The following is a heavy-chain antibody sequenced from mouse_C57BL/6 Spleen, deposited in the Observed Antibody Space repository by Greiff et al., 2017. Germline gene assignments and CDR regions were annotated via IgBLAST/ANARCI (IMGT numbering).Heavy chain of an antibody. CDR2: INPNYGTT. CDR1: GYSFTDYN. CDR3: DRMDYGSHYYAMDY. D-gene: IGHD1-1*01. V-gene: IGHV1-39*01. Sequence: VHVKQSGPELVKPGASVKISCKASGYSFTDYNMNWVKQSTGKSLEWIGVINPNYGTTSYNQKFKGKATLTVDQSSSTAYMQLNSLTSEDSAVYYCDRMDYGSHYYAMDYWGQGTTVTVSS. J-gene: IGHJ4*01.